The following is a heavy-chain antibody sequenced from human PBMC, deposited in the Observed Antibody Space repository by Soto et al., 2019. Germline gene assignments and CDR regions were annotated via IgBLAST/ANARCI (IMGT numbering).Heavy chain of an antibody. CDR2: TSNSGSS. CDR3: ARGGGSTKVDY. J-gene: IGHJ4*02. V-gene: IGHV4-31*03. D-gene: IGHD2-2*01. CDR1: GGSITSSGYY. Sequence: QVQLQESGPGLVKPSQTLSLTCTVSGGSITSSGYYWSWIRQHPGEGLEWIGFTSNSGSSSYNPSLKSRVTIPVDTSSNQFSLNLKSVTAADKAVYYCARGGGSTKVDYWGQGTLVTVSP.